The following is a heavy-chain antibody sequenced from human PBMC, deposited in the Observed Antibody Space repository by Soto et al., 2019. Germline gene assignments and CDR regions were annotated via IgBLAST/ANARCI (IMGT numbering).Heavy chain of an antibody. CDR2: IYYTGSA. D-gene: IGHD6-25*01. CDR3: AREVDSAATSDAFDI. J-gene: IGHJ3*02. V-gene: IGHV4-31*03. Sequence: KPSETLSLTCSVSGGSISSDNYFWSWIRQHPGKGLEWIGYIYYTGSAYYSPSLESRVTISVDTSKNQFSLRLNSVTAADTAMYYCAREVDSAATSDAFDIWGQGTMVTVSS. CDR1: GGSISSDNYF.